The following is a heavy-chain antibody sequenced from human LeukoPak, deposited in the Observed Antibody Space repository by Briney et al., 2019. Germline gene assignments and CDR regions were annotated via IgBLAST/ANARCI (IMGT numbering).Heavy chain of an antibody. Sequence: SETLSLTCTVSGGSISSYYWSWIRQPPGKGLEWIGSIYYSGSTNYIPSLKSRVTISVDTSKNQFSLKLSSMTAADTAVYYCARGPNSMYFDYWGQGTLVTVSS. CDR2: IYYSGST. CDR1: GGSISSYY. V-gene: IGHV4-59*01. J-gene: IGHJ4*02. CDR3: ARGPNSMYFDY.